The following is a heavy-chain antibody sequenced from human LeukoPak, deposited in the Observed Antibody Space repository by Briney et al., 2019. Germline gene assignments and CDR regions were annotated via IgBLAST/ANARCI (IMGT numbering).Heavy chain of an antibody. Sequence: ASVKVSCKASGYTFIDYYIHWVRHAAGQGLEWMGSINPNSDVTNYAQNFQGRVTMTRDTFIRTAYMELSRLTSDDTAVYYCARGRSFGELGVYWGQGTLLTVSS. J-gene: IGHJ4*02. CDR3: ARGRSFGELGVY. CDR1: GYTFIDYY. V-gene: IGHV1-2*02. D-gene: IGHD3-10*01. CDR2: INPNSDVT.